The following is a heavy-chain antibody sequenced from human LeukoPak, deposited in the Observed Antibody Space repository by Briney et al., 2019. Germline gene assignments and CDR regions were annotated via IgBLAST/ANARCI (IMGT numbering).Heavy chain of an antibody. J-gene: IGHJ4*02. CDR1: GGSISSYY. Sequence: SETLSLTCTVSGGSISSYYWSWIRQPPGKGLEWIGYIYYSGSTNYNPSLKSRVTISVDTSKNQFSLKLSSVTAADTAVYYCAGHLIQYSGSHWGYWGQGTLVTVSS. CDR3: AGHLIQYSGSHWGY. V-gene: IGHV4-59*08. CDR2: IYYSGST. D-gene: IGHD1-26*01.